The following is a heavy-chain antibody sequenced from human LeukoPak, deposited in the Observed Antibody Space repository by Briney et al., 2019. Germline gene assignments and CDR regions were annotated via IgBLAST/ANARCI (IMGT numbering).Heavy chain of an antibody. CDR3: ARDTWGYGDRNVYFDY. V-gene: IGHV4-4*02. D-gene: IGHD4-17*01. J-gene: IGHJ4*02. CDR2: IYHSGST. CDR1: GFTFSTYG. Sequence: GSLRLSCAASGFTFSTYGMHWVRQPPGKGLEWIGEIYHSGSTNYNPSLKSRVTISVDKSKNQFSLKLSSVTAADTAVYYCARDTWGYGDRNVYFDYWGQGTLVTVSS.